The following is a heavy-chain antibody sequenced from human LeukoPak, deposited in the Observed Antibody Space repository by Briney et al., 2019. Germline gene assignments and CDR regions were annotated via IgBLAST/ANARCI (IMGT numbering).Heavy chain of an antibody. D-gene: IGHD2-8*02. CDR2: IYPGDSDT. CDR3: ARSADPLVAGPLGY. J-gene: IGHJ4*02. CDR1: GYSFTSYW. Sequence: PGESLKISCKGSGYSFTSYWIGWVRQMPGKGLEWMGIIYPGDSDTRYSPSFQGQVTISADKSTNTAYLQWSSLRASDTAMYYCARSADPLVAGPLGYWGQGTLVTVSS. V-gene: IGHV5-51*01.